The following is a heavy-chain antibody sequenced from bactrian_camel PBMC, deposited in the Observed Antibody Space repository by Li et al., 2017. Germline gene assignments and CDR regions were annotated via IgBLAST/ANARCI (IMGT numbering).Heavy chain of an antibody. CDR1: GFAFSTWC. D-gene: IGHD7*01. V-gene: IGHV3S1*01. CDR3: AKPMDEFGCVWCCGGLGY. CDR2: VYTGSGNT. Sequence: HVQLVESGGGSVQAGGSLELSCAASGFAFSTWCMGWFRQVPGKQRGGVARVYTGSGNTYYADSVMGRFSIARDSAKNTLYLQLNSLETEDTAMYYCAKPMDEFGCVWCCGGLGYWGQGTQVTVS. J-gene: IGHJ6*01.